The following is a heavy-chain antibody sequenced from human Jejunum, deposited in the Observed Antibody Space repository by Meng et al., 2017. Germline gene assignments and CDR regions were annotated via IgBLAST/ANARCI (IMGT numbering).Heavy chain of an antibody. D-gene: IGHD1-7*01. Sequence: GGSLRLSCTASGFTLSSHWMHWVRQDPGKGLVWVSRISYDARSISYADSVKGRFTISRDNAKNTLYLQMNSLRDEDTALYYCARAIDGNYGRFDRWGQGNLVTVSS. CDR2: ISYDARSI. CDR1: GFTLSSHW. J-gene: IGHJ5*02. CDR3: ARAIDGNYGRFDR. V-gene: IGHV3-74*01.